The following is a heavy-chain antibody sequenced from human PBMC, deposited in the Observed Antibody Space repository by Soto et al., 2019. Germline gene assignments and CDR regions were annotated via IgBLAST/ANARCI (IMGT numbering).Heavy chain of an antibody. CDR3: ARDGSGYRSRASPMDV. D-gene: IGHD3-22*01. V-gene: IGHV1-69*01. CDR1: GDTFSSYA. CDR2: IIPIFGTA. Sequence: QVQLVQSGAEVKKPGSSVKVSCKASGDTFSSYAISWVRQAPGQGHEWMGGIIPIFGTANYAQKFQGRVTITADESTRTAYMELSSLRSEDTAVYYCARDGSGYRSRASPMDVWGQGTTVTVSS. J-gene: IGHJ6*02.